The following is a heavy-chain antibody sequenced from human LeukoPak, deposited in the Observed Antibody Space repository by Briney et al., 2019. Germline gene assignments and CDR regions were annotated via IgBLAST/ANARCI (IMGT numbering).Heavy chain of an antibody. V-gene: IGHV4-39*01. CDR2: ICHSGST. D-gene: IGHD6-13*01. CDR1: GGSISSSSYY. J-gene: IGHJ4*02. Sequence: SETLSLTCTVSGGSISSSSYYWGWIRQPPGTGLEWIGSICHSGSTYYNPSLKSRVTISVDTSKNQFSLKLSSVTAADTAVYYCARHVTSIAAAGTVDYWGQGTLVTVSS. CDR3: ARHVTSIAAAGTVDY.